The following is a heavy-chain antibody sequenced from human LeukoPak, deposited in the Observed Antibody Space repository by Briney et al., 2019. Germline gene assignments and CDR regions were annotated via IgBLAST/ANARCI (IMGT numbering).Heavy chain of an antibody. CDR1: GFIFSSYG. J-gene: IGHJ4*02. CDR2: INSSSSTI. D-gene: IGHD3-10*01. CDR3: ARDLSHRRLLWFVNEDTPKDY. V-gene: IGHV3-48*01. Sequence: GGSLRLSFAASGFIFSSYGMTWVRQAPGKGLEWVSYINSSSSTIYYADSVKGRFSISRDNAKNSLYLQLNSLRAEDTAVYYCARDLSHRRLLWFVNEDTPKDYWGQGTLVTVSS.